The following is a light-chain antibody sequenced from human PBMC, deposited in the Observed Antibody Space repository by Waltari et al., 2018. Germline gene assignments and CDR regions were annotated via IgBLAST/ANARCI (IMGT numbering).Light chain of an antibody. Sequence: DIQMTQSPSTLSASVGDTVTITCRARQTVSAWLAWYQQKPGNAPKLLIYKASNLKSGVPSRFSGSGSGTEFTLTISSLQPDDFATYYCQHYNNYSGTFGQGTRVELK. CDR3: QHYNNYSGT. CDR1: QTVSAW. J-gene: IGKJ1*01. CDR2: KAS. V-gene: IGKV1-5*03.